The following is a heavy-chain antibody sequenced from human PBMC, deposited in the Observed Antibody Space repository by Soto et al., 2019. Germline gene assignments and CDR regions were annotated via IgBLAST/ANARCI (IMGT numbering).Heavy chain of an antibody. CDR2: IYYTGIT. Sequence: PSETLSLTCTVSGGSISSATYYWGWIRQPPGKGLEWIGSIYYTGITYYNPSLKSRVTVSVDTSKIQFSLKLNSVTAADTAVYYCARHEVAALKFDYWGQGTLVTVSS. V-gene: IGHV4-39*01. J-gene: IGHJ4*02. D-gene: IGHD6-25*01. CDR1: GGSISSATYY. CDR3: ARHEVAALKFDY.